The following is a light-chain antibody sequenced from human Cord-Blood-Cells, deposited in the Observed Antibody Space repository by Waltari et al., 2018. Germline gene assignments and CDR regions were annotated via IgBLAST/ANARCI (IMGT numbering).Light chain of an antibody. V-gene: IGKV2-28*01. CDR2: LGS. CDR1: QSLLHSNGYNY. J-gene: IGKJ1*01. CDR3: MQALQTPPT. Sequence: DIVRTQSPLSLPVTPGEPSPIPCRSSQSLLHSNGYNYLDWYLQKPGQSPQLLIYLGSNRASGVPDRFSGSGSGTDFTLKISRVEAEDVGVYYCMQALQTPPTFGQGTKVEIK.